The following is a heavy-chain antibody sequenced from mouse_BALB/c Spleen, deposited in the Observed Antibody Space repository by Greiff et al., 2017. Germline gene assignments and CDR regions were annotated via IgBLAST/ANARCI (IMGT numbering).Heavy chain of an antibody. CDR2: IYPGDGDT. V-gene: IGHV1-87*01. CDR1: GYTFTSYW. CDR3: ARFEDYYGSSY. J-gene: IGHJ2*01. Sequence: QVQLQQSGAELARPGASVKLSCKASGYTFTSYWMQWVKQRPGQGLEWIGAIYPGDGDTRYTQKFKGKATLTADKSSSTAYMQLSSLASEDSAVYYCARFEDYYGSSYWGQGTTLTVSS. D-gene: IGHD1-1*01.